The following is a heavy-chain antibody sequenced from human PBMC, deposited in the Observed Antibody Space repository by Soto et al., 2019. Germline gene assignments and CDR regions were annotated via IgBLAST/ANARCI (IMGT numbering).Heavy chain of an antibody. Sequence: SGPTLVNPTETLTLTCTVAWFSLSNARMGVSWIRQPPGKAPEWLAHIFSNDEKSYSTSLKSRLTISRDTSKNQVVLTMTNMDPMDTGTYYCARKGPEDWPLDYWGQGTLVTVSS. CDR2: IFSNDEK. J-gene: IGHJ4*02. CDR3: ARKGPEDWPLDY. CDR1: WFSLSNARMG. D-gene: IGHD3-9*01. V-gene: IGHV2-26*01.